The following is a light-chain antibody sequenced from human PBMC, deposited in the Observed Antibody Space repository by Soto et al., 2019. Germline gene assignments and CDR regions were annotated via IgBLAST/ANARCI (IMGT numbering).Light chain of an antibody. CDR2: DAS. J-gene: IGKJ1*01. Sequence: DIQMTQSPSTLSASVGARVNITCRASQSISRWLAWYKEKPGRAPKLLIYDASSLDGGVPSRFSGSGSGTEFTLTIRSLKPDDFATYYCQQYNSYRTFGQGTKVDIK. CDR1: QSISRW. CDR3: QQYNSYRT. V-gene: IGKV1-5*01.